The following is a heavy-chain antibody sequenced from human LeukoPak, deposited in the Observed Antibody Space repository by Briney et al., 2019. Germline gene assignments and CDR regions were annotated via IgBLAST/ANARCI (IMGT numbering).Heavy chain of an antibody. J-gene: IGHJ4*02. CDR1: GDTFSSYA. Sequence: ASVKVSCKPSGDTFSSYAISCVRQAPGQGLEWVGWINPNSGVTNYAQKFQGRVTMTRDTSISTVSMELSRLRSDDTAVYYCSREDYWGQGTLVTVSS. V-gene: IGHV1-2*02. CDR2: INPNSGVT. CDR3: SREDY.